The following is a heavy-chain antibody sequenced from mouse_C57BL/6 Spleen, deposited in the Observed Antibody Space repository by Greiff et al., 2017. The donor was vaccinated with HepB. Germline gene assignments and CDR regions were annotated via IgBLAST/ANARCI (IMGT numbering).Heavy chain of an antibody. D-gene: IGHD2-4*01. CDR3: ARLEGLRRVAY. CDR2: INPSNGGT. CDR1: GYTFTSYW. Sequence: QVHVKQSGTELVKPGASVKLSCKASGYTFTSYWMHWVKQRPGQGLEWIGNINPSNGGTNYNEKFKSKATLTEDKSSSTAYMQLSSLTSEDSAVYYCARLEGLRRVAYWGQVTLVTVAA. V-gene: IGHV1-53*01. J-gene: IGHJ3*01.